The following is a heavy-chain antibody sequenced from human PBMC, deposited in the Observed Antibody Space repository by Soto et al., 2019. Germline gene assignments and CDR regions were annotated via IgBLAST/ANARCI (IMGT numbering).Heavy chain of an antibody. Sequence: PGGSLRLSCAVSGFTFDDNAMHWVRQATEKGLVWVSGINWKSDISYADSEKGRFTISRENAENSLYLQMNSLRAEDTALYYCAISQDRGGRTTFIYWGQGTQVSVSS. J-gene: IGHJ4*02. CDR2: INWKSDI. CDR3: AISQDRGGRTTFIY. D-gene: IGHD3-16*01. CDR1: GFTFDDNA. V-gene: IGHV3-9*01.